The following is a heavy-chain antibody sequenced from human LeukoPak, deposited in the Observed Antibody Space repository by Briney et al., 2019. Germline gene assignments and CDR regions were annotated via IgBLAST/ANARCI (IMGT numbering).Heavy chain of an antibody. CDR3: ARARREIVEY. CDR1: GYSISSGYY. CDR2: IYHRGST. J-gene: IGHJ4*02. D-gene: IGHD5-24*01. Sequence: PSETLSLTCTVSGYSISSGYYWGWIRQPPGKGLEWIGSIYHRGSTYYNPSLKSRVTISVDTSKNQFSLKLSSVPAADTAVYYCARARREIVEYWGQGTLVTVSS. V-gene: IGHV4-38-2*02.